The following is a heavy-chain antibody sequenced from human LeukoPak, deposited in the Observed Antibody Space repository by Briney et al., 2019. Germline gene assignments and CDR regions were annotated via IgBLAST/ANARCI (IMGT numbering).Heavy chain of an antibody. V-gene: IGHV3-72*01. CDR2: TRNRANSHTT. Sequence: PGGSLRLSCAASGFIFSDHYMDWVRQAPGKGLEWVGRTRNRANSHTTEYAASVKGRFTISRDDSKNSLYLQMNSLKTEDTAVYYCARGSDTRGYYYPNYWGQGTLVTVSS. CDR3: ARGSDTRGYYYPNY. CDR1: GFIFSDHY. J-gene: IGHJ4*02. D-gene: IGHD3-22*01.